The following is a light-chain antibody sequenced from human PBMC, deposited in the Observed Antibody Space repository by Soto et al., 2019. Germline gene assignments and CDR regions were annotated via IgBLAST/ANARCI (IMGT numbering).Light chain of an antibody. CDR3: SSYTSSSTFYV. CDR2: DVS. V-gene: IGLV2-14*01. J-gene: IGLJ1*01. Sequence: QSALTQPASVSGSPGQSITISCTGTSSDVGGYNYVSWYQQHPGKAPKLMIYDVSNRPSGVSNRFSDSKSGNTASLTISGLQAEDEADYYCSSYTSSSTFYVFGTGTKVTVL. CDR1: SSDVGGYNY.